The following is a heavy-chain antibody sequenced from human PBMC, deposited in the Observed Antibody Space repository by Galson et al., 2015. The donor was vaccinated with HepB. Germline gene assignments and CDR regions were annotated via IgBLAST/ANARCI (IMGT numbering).Heavy chain of an antibody. CDR2: IRYDEYEY. D-gene: IGHD3-10*01. CDR1: GFSFSDYW. CDR3: VRDRTYKGGNFFDF. V-gene: IGHV3-7*03. Sequence: SLRLSCAASGFSFSDYWMSWIRQAPGKCPEWVANIRYDEYEYYYADFVKGRFTISRDNARNSVFLHMSSLRRDDTAVYYCVRDRTYKGGNFFDFWGQGALVTVSS. J-gene: IGHJ4*02.